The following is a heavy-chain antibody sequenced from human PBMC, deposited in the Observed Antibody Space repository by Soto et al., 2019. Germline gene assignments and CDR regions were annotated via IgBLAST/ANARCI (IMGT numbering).Heavy chain of an antibody. D-gene: IGHD1-20*01. CDR1: GFTLRNYA. CDR2: ISANDVGT. V-gene: IGHV3-23*01. Sequence: GGPLRLSCEASGFTLRNYAMTWVRQAPGKGLEWVSLISANDVGTYYAESVKTRFTISTDQSRNTVYLQMDSLRADDTAIYYCAKAKNDYNWDNRPPFDYWGQGTLVTVSS. J-gene: IGHJ4*02. CDR3: AKAKNDYNWDNRPPFDY.